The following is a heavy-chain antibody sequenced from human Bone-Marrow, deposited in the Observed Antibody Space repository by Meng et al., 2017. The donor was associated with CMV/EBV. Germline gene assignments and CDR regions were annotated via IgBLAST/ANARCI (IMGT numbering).Heavy chain of an antibody. J-gene: IGHJ4*02. CDR1: GFTFTSSA. D-gene: IGHD6-6*01. Sequence: SVKVSCKASGFTFTSSAVQWVRQARGQRLEWIGWIVVGSGNTNYAQKFQERVTITRDMSTSTAYMELRSLRSDDTAVYYCARDRKQLVPDFDYWGQGTLVTVSS. CDR3: ARDRKQLVPDFDY. V-gene: IGHV1-58*01. CDR2: IVVGSGNT.